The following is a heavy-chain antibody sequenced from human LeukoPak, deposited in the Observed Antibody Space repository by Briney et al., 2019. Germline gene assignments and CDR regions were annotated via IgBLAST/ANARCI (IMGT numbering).Heavy chain of an antibody. D-gene: IGHD5-12*01. CDR2: ISYDGSNK. V-gene: IGHV3-30-3*01. Sequence: GGSLRLSCAASGFTFSSYAMHWVRQAPGKGLEWVAVISYDGSNKYYADSVKGRFTISRDNSKNTLYLQMNSLRAEDTAVYYCARGGYKAKYYFDYWGQGTLVTVSS. CDR3: ARGGYKAKYYFDY. J-gene: IGHJ4*02. CDR1: GFTFSSYA.